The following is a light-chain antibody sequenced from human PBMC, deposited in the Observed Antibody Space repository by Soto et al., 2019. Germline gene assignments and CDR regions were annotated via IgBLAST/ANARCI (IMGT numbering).Light chain of an antibody. CDR1: SSDVGSYNR. J-gene: IGLJ1*01. CDR3: SSYTSSDTYV. V-gene: IGLV2-18*02. CDR2: EVT. Sequence: QSALTHVASLYGSPGQSVPISCNGTSSDVGSYNRVSWYQQPPGTAPKLMIYEVTNRPSGVPDRFSGSKSGNTASLTISGLQAEDEADYYCSSYTSSDTYVFGTGTKVTVL.